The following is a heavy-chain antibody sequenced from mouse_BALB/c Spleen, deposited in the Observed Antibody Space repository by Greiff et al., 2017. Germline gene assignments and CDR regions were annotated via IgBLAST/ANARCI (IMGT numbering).Heavy chain of an antibody. J-gene: IGHJ3*01. CDR2: IDPSDSYT. CDR1: GYTFTSYW. D-gene: IGHD1-1*01. CDR3: AVYGSHFAY. Sequence: QVQLQQPGAELVKPGASVKLSCKASGYTFTSYWMHWVKQRPGQGLEWIGEIDPSDSYTNYNQKFKGKATLTVDKSSSTAYMQLSSLTSEDSAVYYCAVYGSHFAYWGQGTLVTVSA. V-gene: IGHV1-69*02.